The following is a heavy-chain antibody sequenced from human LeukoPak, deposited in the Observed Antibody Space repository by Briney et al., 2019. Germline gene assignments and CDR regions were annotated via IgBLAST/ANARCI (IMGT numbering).Heavy chain of an antibody. D-gene: IGHD3-22*01. V-gene: IGHV3-21*01. CDR1: GFRFSSYD. Sequence: GGSLRLSCAASGFRFSSYDMNWVCQAPGKGLEWVSSISSSSSYIYYADSVKGRFAISRDNAKNSLYLQMNSLRAEDTAVYYCAKQGEDSRYDSSDYIDYWGQGTLVTVSS. CDR2: ISSSSSYI. J-gene: IGHJ4*02. CDR3: AKQGEDSRYDSSDYIDY.